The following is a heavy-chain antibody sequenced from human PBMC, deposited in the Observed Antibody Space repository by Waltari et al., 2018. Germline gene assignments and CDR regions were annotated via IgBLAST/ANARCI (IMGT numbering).Heavy chain of an antibody. D-gene: IGHD3-3*01. J-gene: IGHJ6*02. Sequence: EVQLLESGGGLVQPGGSLRLSCPSSGFTFLRHWMHWVRQAPGKGLVWVSRINSDGSSTNYADSVKGRFTISRDNAKNTLYLQVNSLRADDTGVYYCGRVFLTTRNCMDVWGQGTTVTVS. CDR3: GRVFLTTRNCMDV. CDR1: GFTFLRHW. V-gene: IGHV3-74*01. CDR2: INSDGSST.